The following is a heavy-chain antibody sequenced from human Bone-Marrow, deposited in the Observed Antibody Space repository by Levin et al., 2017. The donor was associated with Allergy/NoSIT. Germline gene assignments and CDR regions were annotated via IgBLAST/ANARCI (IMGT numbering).Heavy chain of an antibody. D-gene: IGHD1-26*01. Sequence: GGSLRLSCAASGFTFSDFYMSWIRQAPGKGLQWISYISPGSTYTSYADSLKGRFTISRDNAKNSLFLQMNSLTAEDTAVYYCARGGGGGQLDPWGQGTLVTVSS. J-gene: IGHJ5*02. CDR1: GFTFSDFY. V-gene: IGHV3-11*06. CDR2: ISPGSTYT. CDR3: ARGGGGGQLDP.